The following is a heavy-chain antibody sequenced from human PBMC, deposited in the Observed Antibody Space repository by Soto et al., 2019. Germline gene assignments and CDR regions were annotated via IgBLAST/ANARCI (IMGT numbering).Heavy chain of an antibody. Sequence: QVQLVQSGAELKKPGASVKVSCKASGYTFKNYGISWVRQAPGQGLEWMGWISAYNGNTDYAQRFQGRVTMTTDTSTSTAYMELRSLISDDTAVYYCARDRSTHDYWGQGTLVTVSS. CDR1: GYTFKNYG. D-gene: IGHD1-1*01. CDR2: ISAYNGNT. CDR3: ARDRSTHDY. V-gene: IGHV1-18*01. J-gene: IGHJ4*02.